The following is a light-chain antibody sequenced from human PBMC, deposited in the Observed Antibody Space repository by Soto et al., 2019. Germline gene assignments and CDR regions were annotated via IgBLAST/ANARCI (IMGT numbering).Light chain of an antibody. J-gene: IGLJ2*01. CDR1: SSNIGSNT. Sequence: QSVLTQPPSASGTPGQRVTISCSGSSSNIGSNTVNWYQQLPGTAPKLLIYSNNQRPSGFPDRFSGSKSGNSASLAISGLQSEDEADYYCAAWDDSLNGVVFGGGTKLTVL. V-gene: IGLV1-44*01. CDR2: SNN. CDR3: AAWDDSLNGVV.